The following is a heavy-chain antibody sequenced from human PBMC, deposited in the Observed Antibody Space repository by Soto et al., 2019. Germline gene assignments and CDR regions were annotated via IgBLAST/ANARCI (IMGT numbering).Heavy chain of an antibody. CDR1: GGSFSGYY. CDR2: IDHSGYT. V-gene: IGHV4-34*01. J-gene: IGHJ5*02. D-gene: IGHD3-3*01. Sequence: SETLSLTCAVYGGSFSGYYWNWIRQPPGKGLEWIGEIDHSGYTNYNPSLKSRVTISVDTSKNQFSLRLTSVTAADTAVYSCPRVRDWFDPWGQGTMVTVSS. CDR3: PRVRDWFDP.